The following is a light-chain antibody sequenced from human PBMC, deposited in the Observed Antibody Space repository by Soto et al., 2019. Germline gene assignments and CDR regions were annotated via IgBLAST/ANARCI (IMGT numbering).Light chain of an antibody. V-gene: IGLV2-14*01. CDR1: SSDVGGYNY. CDR2: EVS. Sequence: QSALTQPASVSGSPGQSITISCTGTSSDVGGYNYVSWYQQHPAKAPKLMIYEVSNRPSGVSHRFTGSKSGNTASLTISGLQAEDEADYYCFSYTTSGTLVFGGGTKVTVL. J-gene: IGLJ3*02. CDR3: FSYTTSGTLV.